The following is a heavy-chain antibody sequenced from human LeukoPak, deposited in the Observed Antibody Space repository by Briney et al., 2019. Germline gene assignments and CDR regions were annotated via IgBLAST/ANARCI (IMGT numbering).Heavy chain of an antibody. CDR2: ISGSGGST. J-gene: IGHJ4*02. CDR3: AKGRLRSFPYYFDY. D-gene: IGHD4-17*01. Sequence: GGSLRLSCAASGFAFSSYAMSWVRQAPGKGLEWVSAISGSGGSTYYADSVKGRFTIPRDNSKNTLYLQMNSLRAEDTAVYYCAKGRLRSFPYYFDYWGQGTLVTVSS. V-gene: IGHV3-23*01. CDR1: GFAFSSYA.